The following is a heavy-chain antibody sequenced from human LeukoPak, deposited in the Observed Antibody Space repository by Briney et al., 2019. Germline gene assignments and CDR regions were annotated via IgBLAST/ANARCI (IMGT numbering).Heavy chain of an antibody. CDR1: GFTFSSYW. CDR3: AGELPFDY. CDR2: ISGDGSST. Sequence: QPGGSLRLSCAASGFTFSSYWMHWVRQTPGKGLVWVSRISGDGSSTTYAESVKGRFTISRDNAKNTLYLQMNTLRAEDTAVYYCAGELPFDYWGQGTLVTVSS. V-gene: IGHV3-74*01. J-gene: IGHJ4*02.